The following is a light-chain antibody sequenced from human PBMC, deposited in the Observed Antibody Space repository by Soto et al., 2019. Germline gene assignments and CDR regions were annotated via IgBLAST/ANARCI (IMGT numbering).Light chain of an antibody. Sequence: DIPVIQSPSSLSASVGDRVTITCRASLRISTYLNWYQHKPGKAPKLLIYGASSLQSGVPSRFSCSGSGTDFTLTISSLHPEDSATYYCQHSHSTPLTFGGGTNLEI. V-gene: IGKV1-39*01. J-gene: IGKJ4*01. CDR3: QHSHSTPLT. CDR1: LRISTY. CDR2: GAS.